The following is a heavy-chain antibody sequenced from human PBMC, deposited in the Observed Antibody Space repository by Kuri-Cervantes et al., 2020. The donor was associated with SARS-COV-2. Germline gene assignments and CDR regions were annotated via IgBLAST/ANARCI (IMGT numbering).Heavy chain of an antibody. Sequence: SETLSLTCTVSGGSISSSSYYWGWIRQPPGKGLEWIGSIYYSGSTYYNPSLKSRVTMSVDTSKNQFSLKLSSVAAADTAVYYCARDIPSFNWNYHPPYYYYYMDVWGKGTTVTVYS. D-gene: IGHD1-7*01. CDR2: IYYSGST. J-gene: IGHJ6*03. V-gene: IGHV4-39*07. CDR3: ARDIPSFNWNYHPPYYYYYMDV. CDR1: GGSISSSSYY.